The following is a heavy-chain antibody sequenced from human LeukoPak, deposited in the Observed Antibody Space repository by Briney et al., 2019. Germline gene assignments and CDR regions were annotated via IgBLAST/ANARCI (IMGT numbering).Heavy chain of an antibody. V-gene: IGHV1-69*13. CDR1: GGTFSSYA. CDR3: ARAEGGYSVGFDY. J-gene: IGHJ4*02. D-gene: IGHD5-18*01. CDR2: IIPIFGTA. Sequence: SVKVSCKASGGTFSSYAISWVRQAPGQGLEWMGGIIPIFGTANYAQKFQGRVTITADESTSTAYMELSSLRSEDTAAYYCARAEGGYSVGFDYWGQGTLVTVSS.